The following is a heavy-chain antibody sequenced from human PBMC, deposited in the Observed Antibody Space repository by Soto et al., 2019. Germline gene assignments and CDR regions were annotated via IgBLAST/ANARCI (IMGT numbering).Heavy chain of an antibody. Sequence: GGSLRLSCAASGFTFSSYAMSWVRQAPGKGLEWVSAISGSGGSTYYADSVKGRFTISRDNSKNTLYLQMNSLRAEDTAVYYCAKASWGDWNYPYYMDVWGKGTTVTVSS. CDR3: AKASWGDWNYPYYMDV. CDR1: GFTFSSYA. J-gene: IGHJ6*03. CDR2: ISGSGGST. D-gene: IGHD1-7*01. V-gene: IGHV3-23*01.